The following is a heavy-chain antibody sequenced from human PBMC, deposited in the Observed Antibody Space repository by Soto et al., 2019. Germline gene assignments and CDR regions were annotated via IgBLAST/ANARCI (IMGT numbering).Heavy chain of an antibody. CDR1: GCTLTRGGHF. V-gene: IGHV4-30-4*02. D-gene: IGHD5-18*01. J-gene: IGHJ6*02. CDR3: GRGQTAIDV. Sequence: SDTLSLTCIVSGCTLTRGGHFWSWVRQSPGKGLEWLGYIYYSGSTYYNPSLKGRVMMTIDTSKHQFSLNLSSVTAAETAVFYCGRGQTAIDVWGQGNTVPVSS. CDR2: IYYSGST.